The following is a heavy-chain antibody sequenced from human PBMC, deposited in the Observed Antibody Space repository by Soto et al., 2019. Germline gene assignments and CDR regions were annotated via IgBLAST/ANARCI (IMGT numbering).Heavy chain of an antibody. CDR3: ANLGYYDSSGLYYFDY. CDR1: GYSFTSYW. Sequence: GESLKISCKGSGYSFTSYWISWVRQMPGKGLEWMGRIDPSDSYTNYSPSFQGHVTISADKSISTAYLQWSSLKASDTAMYYCANLGYYDSSGLYYFDYWGQGTLVTVSS. V-gene: IGHV5-10-1*01. J-gene: IGHJ4*02. CDR2: IDPSDSYT. D-gene: IGHD3-22*01.